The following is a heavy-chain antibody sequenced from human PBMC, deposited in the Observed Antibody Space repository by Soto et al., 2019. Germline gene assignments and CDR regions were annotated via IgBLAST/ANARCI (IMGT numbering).Heavy chain of an antibody. CDR2: IYSGGYT. Sequence: EVQLVESGGGLIQPGGSLRLSCAVSGFTVSNNYMSWVRQAPGKGLEGVSVIYSGGYTAYGDSVKGRFTISRDNSKNPLFLQLDGLGPHAPAVYYCGTQRGGGGYWGQGTLVTVSS. J-gene: IGHJ4*02. D-gene: IGHD6-25*01. CDR3: GTQRGGGGY. CDR1: GFTVSNNY. V-gene: IGHV3-53*01.